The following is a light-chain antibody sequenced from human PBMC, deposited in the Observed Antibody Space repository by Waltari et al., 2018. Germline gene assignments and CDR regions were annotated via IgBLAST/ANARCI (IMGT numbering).Light chain of an antibody. V-gene: IGKV1-12*01. J-gene: IGKJ4*01. CDR3: LHYNSSPLT. CDR1: QSISSW. CDR2: KAS. Sequence: DIQMTQVPSSLSASVGDTVTITCRASQSISSWLDWYQQKPGKAPKLLIYKASSLQSGVPSRFSGSGSGTEFTLTISSLQPEDFATYYCLHYNSSPLTFGGGTKVEIK.